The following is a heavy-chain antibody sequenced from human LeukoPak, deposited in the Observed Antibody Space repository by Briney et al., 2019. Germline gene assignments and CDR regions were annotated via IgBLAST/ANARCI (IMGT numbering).Heavy chain of an antibody. J-gene: IGHJ6*03. D-gene: IGHD3-9*01. Sequence: GGSLRLSCAASGVTFSSYAMSWVRQTPGKGLECVSAISGSGVSTYYGDSVKGRFSISRDNSQNTLYLKMARLRADDTAVYYCARVQVELDILTGSTPSYYYYMDVWGKGTTVTVSS. V-gene: IGHV3-23*01. CDR1: GVTFSSYA. CDR3: ARVQVELDILTGSTPSYYYYMDV. CDR2: ISGSGVST.